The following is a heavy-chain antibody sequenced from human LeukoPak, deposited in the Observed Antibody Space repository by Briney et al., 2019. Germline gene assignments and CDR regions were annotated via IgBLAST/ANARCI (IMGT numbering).Heavy chain of an antibody. V-gene: IGHV1-69*13. D-gene: IGHD1-1*01. J-gene: IGHJ6*02. Sequence: SVKVSCKASGGTFSSYAISWVRQAPGQGLEWMGGIIPIFGTANYAQKFQGRVTITADESTGTAYMELSSLRSEDTAVYYCAMRAWDPGTTWWRNYYYYYGMDVWGQGTTVTVSS. CDR1: GGTFSSYA. CDR2: IIPIFGTA. CDR3: AMRAWDPGTTWWRNYYYYYGMDV.